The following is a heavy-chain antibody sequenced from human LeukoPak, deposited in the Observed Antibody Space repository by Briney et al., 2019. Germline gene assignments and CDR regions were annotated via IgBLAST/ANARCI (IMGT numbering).Heavy chain of an antibody. CDR2: INPNSGDT. V-gene: IGHV1-2*02. CDR3: ARDERYDSSGYPFDY. J-gene: IGHJ4*02. Sequence: VASVKVSCKATGYTFPGYFIHWVRQAPGQGLEWMGWINPNSGDTNYAQKFQGRVTMTRDTSISTAYMELSSLRSDDTAMFFCARDERYDSSGYPFDYWGQGTLVTVSS. CDR1: GYTFPGYF. D-gene: IGHD3-22*01.